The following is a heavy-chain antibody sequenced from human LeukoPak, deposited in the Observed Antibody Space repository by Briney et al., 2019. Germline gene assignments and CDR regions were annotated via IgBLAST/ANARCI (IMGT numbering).Heavy chain of an antibody. J-gene: IGHJ4*02. Sequence: GGSLRLSCAPSVVTPSRYAMSCVPEAPGKGLGCVSAISRIGGSTYYADSVKGRFTIFRDNSKNTLYLQMNSMRAEDTAVYYCAKLPDVCGGDCYSGSVRDYWGQGTLVTVSS. CDR2: ISRIGGST. D-gene: IGHD2-21*02. CDR1: VVTPSRYA. CDR3: AKLPDVCGGDCYSGSVRDY. V-gene: IGHV3-23*01.